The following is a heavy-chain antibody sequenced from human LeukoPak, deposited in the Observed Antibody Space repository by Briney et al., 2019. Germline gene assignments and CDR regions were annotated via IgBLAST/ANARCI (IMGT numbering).Heavy chain of an antibody. D-gene: IGHD1-26*01. CDR1: GGSFSGYY. J-gene: IGHJ4*02. CDR3: ARVVGAEFDY. V-gene: IGHV4-34*01. CDR2: INHSGST. Sequence: PSETLSLTCAVYGGSFSGYYWSWIRQPPGKGLEWIGEINHSGSTNYNPSLKSRVTISVDTSKNQFSLKLSSVTAADTAVYYCARVVGAEFDYWGQGTLVTVSS.